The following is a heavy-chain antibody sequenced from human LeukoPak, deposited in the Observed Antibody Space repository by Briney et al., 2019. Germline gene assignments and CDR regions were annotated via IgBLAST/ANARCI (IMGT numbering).Heavy chain of an antibody. CDR1: GFTFDDFG. CDR2: ISWNSGTI. Sequence: GRSLRLSCAASGFTFDDFGMHWVRQGPGKGLEWVSGISWNSGTIGYADSVKGRFTISRDNSKNTLYLQMNSLRAEDTAVYYCAKAQGGVPAPLPSFDCWGQGTLVTVSS. V-gene: IGHV3-9*01. CDR3: AKAQGGVPAPLPSFDC. D-gene: IGHD2-2*01. J-gene: IGHJ4*02.